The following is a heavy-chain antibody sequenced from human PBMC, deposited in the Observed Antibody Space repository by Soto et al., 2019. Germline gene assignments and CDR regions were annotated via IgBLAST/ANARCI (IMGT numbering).Heavy chain of an antibody. CDR1: GFTFSSYA. CDR3: AGVAYGGNSVSSY. D-gene: IGHD2-8*02. J-gene: IGHJ4*02. V-gene: IGHV3-30*04. CDR2: TSYDGSKE. Sequence: PGGSLRLSCAASGFTFSSYAMSWVRQAPGKGLEWVAATSYDGSKEYYTDSVKGRFTVSRDNSKNTLDLQMNSLRAEDTALYYCAGVAYGGNSVSSYWGQGTMVTVSS.